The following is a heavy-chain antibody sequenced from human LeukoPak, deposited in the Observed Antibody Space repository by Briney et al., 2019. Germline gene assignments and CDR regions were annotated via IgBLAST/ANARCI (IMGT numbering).Heavy chain of an antibody. V-gene: IGHV5-51*01. J-gene: IGHJ3*01. CDR3: GMSGDRVPLQDDVFDV. CDR2: IYPGDSGP. D-gene: IGHD1-26*01. Sequence: ESLKISCKVSGYSFTSYCIGWVRQMPGKGLEWMGIIYPGDSGPTYSPSFQGQVTISVDKSINTAYLQWSSLQASDTAMYYCGMSGDRVPLQDDVFDVWGQGTMVTVST. CDR1: GYSFTSYC.